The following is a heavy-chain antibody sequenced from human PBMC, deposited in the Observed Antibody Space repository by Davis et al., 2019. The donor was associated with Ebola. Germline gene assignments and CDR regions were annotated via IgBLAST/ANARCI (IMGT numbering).Heavy chain of an antibody. CDR3: VRFGRGAY. CDR2: IYDGGRT. Sequence: PGGSLRLSCTVSGVSISRHYWSWIRQPPGKGLEWVGIIYDGGRTNYNPSLKSRVTISADTSKNQFSLNLRSVTAADTAVYYCVRFGRGAYWGQGTLVTVSS. D-gene: IGHD3-16*01. J-gene: IGHJ4*02. V-gene: IGHV4-59*11. CDR1: GVSISRHY.